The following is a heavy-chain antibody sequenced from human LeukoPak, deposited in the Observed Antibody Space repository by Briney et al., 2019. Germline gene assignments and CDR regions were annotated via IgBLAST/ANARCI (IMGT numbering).Heavy chain of an antibody. CDR3: ARGVEPLAANTLAY. D-gene: IGHD1-14*01. J-gene: IGHJ4*02. Sequence: GGSLRLSCAASGFTVITNDMTWVRQAPGKGLEWVSVLYSDGNTKYAASVQGRFTISRDKSKNTLYLEMNSLSPDDTAVYYCARGVEPLAANTLAYWGQGTLVTVSS. V-gene: IGHV3-53*01. CDR2: LYSDGNT. CDR1: GFTVITND.